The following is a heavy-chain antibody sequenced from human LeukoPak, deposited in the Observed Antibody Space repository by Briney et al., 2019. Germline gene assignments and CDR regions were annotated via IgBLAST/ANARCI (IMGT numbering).Heavy chain of an antibody. CDR1: GFTFSSYA. D-gene: IGHD3-10*01. J-gene: IGHJ4*02. V-gene: IGHV3-23*01. CDR3: AKTRYGGSGNPYFFDY. Sequence: GGSLRLSCAASGFTFSSYAMTWVRQAPGKGLEWVLSISSDAVNTYYAGSVKSRFTISRDNSKSTLYLQMNSLRAEDTALYYCAKTRYGGSGNPYFFDYWGQGTLVTVSS. CDR2: ISSDAVNT.